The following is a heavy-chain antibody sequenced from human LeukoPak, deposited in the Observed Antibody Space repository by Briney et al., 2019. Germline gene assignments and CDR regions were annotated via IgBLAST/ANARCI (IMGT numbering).Heavy chain of an antibody. V-gene: IGHV3-48*01. CDR2: ISSSSTTI. J-gene: IGHJ4*02. CDR3: ATRRFGELTY. Sequence: GGALRLSCAASGFTFSSDSMMWVRQAPGKGLEWVSYISSSSTTIHYADSVKGRFTISRDNAKNSVYLQMSGLRAEDTAVYYCATRRFGELTYWGQGTLVTVSS. D-gene: IGHD3-10*01. CDR1: GFTFSSDS.